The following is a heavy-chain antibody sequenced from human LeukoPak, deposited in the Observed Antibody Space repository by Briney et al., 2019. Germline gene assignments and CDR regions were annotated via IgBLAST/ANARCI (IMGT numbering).Heavy chain of an antibody. Sequence: SETLSLTCTVSGGSISSYYWSWIRQPPGKGLEWIGYIYYSGSTNYNPSLKSRVTISVDTSKNQFSLKLSSVTAADTAVYYCATTQTIYYYYGMDVWGQGTTVIVSS. J-gene: IGHJ6*02. CDR2: IYYSGST. V-gene: IGHV4-59*01. CDR1: GGSISSYY. D-gene: IGHD1-1*01. CDR3: ATTQTIYYYYGMDV.